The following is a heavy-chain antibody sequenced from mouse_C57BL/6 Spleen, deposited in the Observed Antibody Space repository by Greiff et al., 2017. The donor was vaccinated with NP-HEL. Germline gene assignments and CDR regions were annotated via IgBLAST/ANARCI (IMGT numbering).Heavy chain of an antibody. J-gene: IGHJ1*03. CDR1: GYTFTSYG. CDR3: ARGDYDYDVWYFDV. Sequence: QVQLQQSGAELARPGASVKLSCKASGYTFTSYGISWVKQRTGQGLEWIGEIYPRSGNTYYNEKFKGKATLTADKSSSTAYMELRSLTSEDSAVYFCARGDYDYDVWYFDVWGTGTTVTVSS. CDR2: IYPRSGNT. V-gene: IGHV1-81*01. D-gene: IGHD2-4*01.